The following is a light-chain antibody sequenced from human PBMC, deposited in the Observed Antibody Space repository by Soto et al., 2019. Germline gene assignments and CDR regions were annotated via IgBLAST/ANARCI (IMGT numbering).Light chain of an antibody. CDR2: GAS. CDR1: QSVSSTY. J-gene: IGKJ4*01. Sequence: PGVSATLSCRASQSVSSTYLAWYQQKPGQAPRLLIYGASSRATGIPDRFSGSGSGTDFTLTISRLEPEDFAVYYCQHYGSLVLTFGGGTKVEIK. V-gene: IGKV3-20*01. CDR3: QHYGSLVLT.